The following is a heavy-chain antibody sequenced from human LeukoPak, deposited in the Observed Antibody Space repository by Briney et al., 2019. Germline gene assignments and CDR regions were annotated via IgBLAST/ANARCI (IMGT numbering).Heavy chain of an antibody. V-gene: IGHV3-48*03. CDR3: ARLNQWLAYYYYYYMDV. Sequence: GGSLRLSCAASGFTLSSYEMNWVRQAPGKGLEWVSYISSSGSTIYYADSVKGRFTISRDNAKNSLYLQMNSLRAEDTALYYCARLNQWLAYYYYYYMDVWGKGTTVTVSS. CDR1: GFTLSSYE. CDR2: ISSSGSTI. D-gene: IGHD6-19*01. J-gene: IGHJ6*03.